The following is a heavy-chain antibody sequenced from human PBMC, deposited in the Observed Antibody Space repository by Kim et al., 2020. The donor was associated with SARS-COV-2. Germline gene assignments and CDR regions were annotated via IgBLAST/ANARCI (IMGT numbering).Heavy chain of an antibody. Sequence: SVKVSCKASGGTFSSYAINWVRQAPGQGLEWMGGIIPIFGTANYAQKFQGRVTITADESTSTAYMELSSLRSEDTAVYYCARGLFGVVIMHFDYWGQGTLVTVSS. CDR3: ARGLFGVVIMHFDY. CDR1: GGTFSSYA. D-gene: IGHD3-3*01. V-gene: IGHV1-69*13. J-gene: IGHJ4*02. CDR2: IIPIFGTA.